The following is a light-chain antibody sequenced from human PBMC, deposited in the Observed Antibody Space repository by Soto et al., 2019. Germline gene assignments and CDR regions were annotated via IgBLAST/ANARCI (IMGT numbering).Light chain of an antibody. J-gene: IGLJ1*01. CDR1: SSDVGGYNY. CDR3: SSYTSSSTLEV. V-gene: IGLV2-14*01. Sequence: QSALTPPASVSGSPGQSITISCPGTSSDVGGYNYVSWYQQHPGKAPKLMIYEVSNRPSGVSNRFSGSKSGNTASLTISGLQAEDEADYYCSSYTSSSTLEVFGTGTKLTVL. CDR2: EVS.